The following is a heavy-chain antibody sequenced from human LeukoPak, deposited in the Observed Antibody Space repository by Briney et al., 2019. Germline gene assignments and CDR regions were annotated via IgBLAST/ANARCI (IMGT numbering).Heavy chain of an antibody. D-gene: IGHD3-22*01. CDR3: ASFSSTYYYDSSGYYRPYYYMDV. V-gene: IGHV4-34*01. J-gene: IGHJ6*03. Sequence: SETLSLTCAVYGGSFSGHYWTWIRQPPGKGLEWIGEINHSGSTNYNPSLKSRVTISVDTSKNQFSLKLSSVTAADTAVYYCASFSSTYYYDSSGYYRPYYYMDVWGKGTTVTISS. CDR2: INHSGST. CDR1: GGSFSGHY.